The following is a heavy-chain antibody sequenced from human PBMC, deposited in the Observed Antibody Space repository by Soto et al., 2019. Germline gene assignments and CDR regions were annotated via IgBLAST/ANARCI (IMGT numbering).Heavy chain of an antibody. Sequence: ASVKVSCKASGYTFTGYYMHWVRQAPGQGLEWMGWINPNSGGTNYARKFQGRVTMTRDTSISTAYMELSRLRSDDTAVYYCARDGGTYYYYGMDVWGQGTTVTVSS. CDR2: INPNSGGT. J-gene: IGHJ6*02. D-gene: IGHD1-1*01. V-gene: IGHV1-2*02. CDR1: GYTFTGYY. CDR3: ARDGGTYYYYGMDV.